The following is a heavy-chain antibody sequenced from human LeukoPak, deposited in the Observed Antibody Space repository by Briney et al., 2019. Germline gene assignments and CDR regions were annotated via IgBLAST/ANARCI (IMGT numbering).Heavy chain of an antibody. J-gene: IGHJ4*02. V-gene: IGHV1-18*01. CDR1: GLTFTSYG. CDR2: ISAQNGDT. D-gene: IGHD2-2*01. Sequence: ASVKVSCRASGLTFTSYGLSWVRQAPGQGLEWMGWISAQNGDTSYAQRFQGRLTMTTDTATSTAYTELRSLTSGDTAVYYCARDRGPSYCTSTTCRTLDGWGQGTLVTVSS. CDR3: ARDRGPSYCTSTTCRTLDG.